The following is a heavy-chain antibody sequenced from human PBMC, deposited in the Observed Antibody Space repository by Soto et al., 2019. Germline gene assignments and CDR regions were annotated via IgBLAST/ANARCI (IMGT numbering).Heavy chain of an antibody. Sequence: GGSLRLSCAASGFSVTTNYMSWVRQPPGKGLEWISYITSSSGTMYADSVKGRFTISRDNAKNSLYLQMDSLRAEDTAVYFCVGEVGFQLIYWGQGTLVTVSS. D-gene: IGHD2-2*01. CDR3: VGEVGFQLIY. CDR1: GFSVTTNY. CDR2: ITSSSGTM. J-gene: IGHJ4*02. V-gene: IGHV3-48*01.